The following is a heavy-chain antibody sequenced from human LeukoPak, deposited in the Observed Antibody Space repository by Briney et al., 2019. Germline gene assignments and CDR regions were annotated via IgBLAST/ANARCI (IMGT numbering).Heavy chain of an antibody. Sequence: ASETLSLTCAVYGGSFSGYYWSWIRQPPGKGLEWLGEINHGGSTNYNPSLKSRVTISVDTSKNQFSLKLSSVTAADTAVYYCARLEQWLAFDYWGQGTLVTVSS. V-gene: IGHV4-34*01. D-gene: IGHD6-19*01. CDR1: GGSFSGYY. CDR2: INHGGST. CDR3: ARLEQWLAFDY. J-gene: IGHJ4*02.